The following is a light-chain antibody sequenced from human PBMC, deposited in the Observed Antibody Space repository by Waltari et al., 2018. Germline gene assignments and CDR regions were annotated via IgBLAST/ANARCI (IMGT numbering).Light chain of an antibody. CDR3: HQFSNWPRT. V-gene: IGKV3-15*01. CDR1: QSISSN. Sequence: EIVMTQSPATLSVSPGERATFSCRASQSISSNLAWYQQKPGQAPRLLIYGASTRATGVPARFSGSGFGTEFSLTIGSLQSEDFAVYYCHQFSNWPRTFGQGTRVEIK. J-gene: IGKJ1*01. CDR2: GAS.